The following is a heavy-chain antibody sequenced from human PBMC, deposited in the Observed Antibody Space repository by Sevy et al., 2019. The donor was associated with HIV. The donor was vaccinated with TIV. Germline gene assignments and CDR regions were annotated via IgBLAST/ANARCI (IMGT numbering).Heavy chain of an antibody. D-gene: IGHD3-3*01. V-gene: IGHV1-18*01. J-gene: IGHJ6*02. Sequence: ASVKASCKASGYTFTSYGISWVRQAPGQGLEWMGWISAYNGNTNYAQKLQGRVTMTTDTSTSTAYMELRSLRSDDTDVYYCARDYQDDFWSGYYKYYYYYGMDVWGQGTTVTVSS. CDR3: ARDYQDDFWSGYYKYYYYYGMDV. CDR1: GYTFTSYG. CDR2: ISAYNGNT.